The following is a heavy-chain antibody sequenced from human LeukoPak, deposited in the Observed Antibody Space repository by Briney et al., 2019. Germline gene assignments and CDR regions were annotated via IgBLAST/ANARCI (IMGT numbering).Heavy chain of an antibody. CDR3: ARRGGGGYSYGQIDY. Sequence: GESLKISCKGSGYSFTTHWIAWVRQMPGKGLEWMGIIYPGDSYTKYSPAFQGQVTISADKSISTAYLQWSSLKASDTAMYYCARRGGGGYSYGQIDYWGQGTLVTVSS. V-gene: IGHV5-51*01. CDR2: IYPGDSYT. J-gene: IGHJ4*02. D-gene: IGHD5-18*01. CDR1: GYSFTTHW.